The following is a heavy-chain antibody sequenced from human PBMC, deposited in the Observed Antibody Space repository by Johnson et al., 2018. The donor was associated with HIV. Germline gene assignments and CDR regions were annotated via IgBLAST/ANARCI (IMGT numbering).Heavy chain of an antibody. CDR3: ARAVDYSKVRAFDI. D-gene: IGHD4-11*01. V-gene: IGHV3-30-3*01. J-gene: IGHJ3*02. CDR1: GFTFSSYA. CDR2: ISYDGSNK. Sequence: QVQLVESGGGVVQPGRSLRLSCAASGFTFSSYAMHWVRQAPGKGLEWVAVISYDGSNKYYADSVKGRVTISRDHFKNTLYLQMSSLRAEDTALYYCARAVDYSKVRAFDIWGQGTMVTVSS.